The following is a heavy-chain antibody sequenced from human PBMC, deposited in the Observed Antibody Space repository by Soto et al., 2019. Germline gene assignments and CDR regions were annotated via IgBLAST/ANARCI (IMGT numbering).Heavy chain of an antibody. J-gene: IGHJ4*02. CDR2: INPNGGST. V-gene: IGHV1-46*01. CDR1: GYTFTHYY. CDR3: ATSVNSAMAFDY. D-gene: IGHD5-18*01. Sequence: QVQLVQSGAEVKKPGASVKVSCKASGYTFTHYYIHWVRQAPGQGLEWMGIINPNGGSTTYAQKFRTGFTMTRDTSTSTVYMELSSLRSEDSAVYYCATSVNSAMAFDYWGQGTLVTVSS.